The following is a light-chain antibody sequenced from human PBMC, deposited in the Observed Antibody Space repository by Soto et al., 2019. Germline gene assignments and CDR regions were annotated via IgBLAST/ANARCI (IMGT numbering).Light chain of an antibody. CDR2: WAS. V-gene: IGKV4-1*01. CDR1: QSVLYSSNNKNY. J-gene: IGKJ1*01. CDR3: QQYYSTPLT. Sequence: DIVMTQSPDSLAVSLGERATINCKSSQSVLYSSNNKNYLAWYQQEPGQPPKLLIYWASTRESGVPDRFSGSGSGTDFTLTISSLQAEDMAVYYCQQYYSTPLTFGQGTKVEIK.